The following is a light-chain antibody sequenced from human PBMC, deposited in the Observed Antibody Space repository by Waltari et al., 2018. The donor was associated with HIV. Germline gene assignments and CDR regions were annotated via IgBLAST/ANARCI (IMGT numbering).Light chain of an antibody. CDR3: MQALQSPLA. V-gene: IGKV2-28*01. CDR2: LGS. J-gene: IGKJ4*01. Sequence: DIVMTQSPLSLPVTPGEPASISCRSSQSLLHSNGYNYLDCYLQKPGQSPQLLIYLGSNRASGVPDRFSGSGSGTDFTLTISRVEAEDVGVYYCMQALQSPLAFGRGTKVEIK. CDR1: QSLLHSNGYNY.